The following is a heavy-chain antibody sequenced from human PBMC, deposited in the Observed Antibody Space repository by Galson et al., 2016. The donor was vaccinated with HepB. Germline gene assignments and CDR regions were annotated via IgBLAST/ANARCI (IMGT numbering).Heavy chain of an antibody. V-gene: IGHV3-48*01. CDR3: ASFIVVVPAAATYYYYGMDV. D-gene: IGHD2-2*01. J-gene: IGHJ6*02. Sequence: SLRLSCAASGFIFSSYNMNWVRQAPGKGLEWVSSISSSSSTIYYADSVKGRFTISRDNAKNSLYLQMNSLRAEDTAVYYCASFIVVVPAAATYYYYGMDVWGQGTTVTVSS. CDR1: GFIFSSYN. CDR2: ISSSSSTI.